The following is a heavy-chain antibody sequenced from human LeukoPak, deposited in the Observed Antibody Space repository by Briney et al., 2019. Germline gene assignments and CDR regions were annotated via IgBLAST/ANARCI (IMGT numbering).Heavy chain of an antibody. CDR2: INWNGGRT. CDR1: GFTFDEYG. CDR3: AREYYGSSSYYNVGY. V-gene: IGHV3-20*04. J-gene: IGHJ4*02. D-gene: IGHD3-10*01. Sequence: PGGSLRLSCAASGFTFDEYGMSWVRQAPGKGLEWVSGINWNGGRTGYADSVKGRFTISRDNAKKSLYVQMNSLRAEDTALYYCAREYYGSSSYYNVGYWGQGTLVTVSS.